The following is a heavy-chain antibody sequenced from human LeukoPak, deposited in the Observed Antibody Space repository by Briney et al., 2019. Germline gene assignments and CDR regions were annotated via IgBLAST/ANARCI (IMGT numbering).Heavy chain of an antibody. J-gene: IGHJ4*02. CDR2: ISGSGGST. D-gene: IGHD3-10*01. CDR3: AKGEGYYGSGSYF. Sequence: GGSLRLSCAASGFTFSSYAMSWVRQAPGKGLEWVSAISGSGGSTYYADSVKGRFTIPRDNSKNTLYLQMNSLRAEDTAVYYCAKGEGYYGSGSYFWGQGTLVTVSS. CDR1: GFTFSSYA. V-gene: IGHV3-23*01.